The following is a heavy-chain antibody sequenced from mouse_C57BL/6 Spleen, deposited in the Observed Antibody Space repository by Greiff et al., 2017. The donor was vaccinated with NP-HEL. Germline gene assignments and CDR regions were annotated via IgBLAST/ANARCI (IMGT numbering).Heavy chain of an antibody. Sequence: VQLQQPGAELVRPGSSVKLSCKASGYTFTSYWMDWVKQRPGQGLEWIGNIYPSDSETHYNQKFKDKATLTVDKSSSTAYMQLSSLTSEDSAVYYCARDSNNWYFDVWGTGTTVTVSS. D-gene: IGHD2-5*01. CDR3: ARDSNNWYFDV. V-gene: IGHV1-61*01. CDR1: GYTFTSYW. J-gene: IGHJ1*03. CDR2: IYPSDSET.